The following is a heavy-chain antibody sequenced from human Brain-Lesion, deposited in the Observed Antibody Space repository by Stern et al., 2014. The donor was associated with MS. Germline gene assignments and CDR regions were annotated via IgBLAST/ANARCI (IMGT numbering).Heavy chain of an antibody. D-gene: IGHD2-2*01. CDR1: GGSISSGGYY. J-gene: IGHJ6*02. V-gene: IGHV4-61*02. Sequence: VQLVESGPGLVKPSQTLSLSCTVSGGSISSGGYYWSWIRQPAGKGLEWIGRIFNSGSTSYKPSLQRRGTISKDPFKTHFSPMLNPMTAADTAVYYCARGRVVPGFQYYATDVWGQGTTVIVSS. CDR3: ARGRVVPGFQYYATDV. CDR2: IFNSGST.